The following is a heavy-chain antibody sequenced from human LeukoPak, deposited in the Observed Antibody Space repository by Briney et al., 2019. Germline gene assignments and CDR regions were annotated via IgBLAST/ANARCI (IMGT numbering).Heavy chain of an antibody. D-gene: IGHD4-11*01. V-gene: IGHV4-34*01. CDR3: ARGPTVWEVEGYYYYMDV. CDR1: GGSFSDYY. Sequence: ASETLSLTCAVYGGSFSDYYWSWIRQPPGKGLEWIGEINHSGSTNYNPSLKSRVTISVDTSKNQFSLKLSSVTAADTAVYYCARGPTVWEVEGYYYYMDVWGKGTTVTVSS. J-gene: IGHJ6*03. CDR2: INHSGST.